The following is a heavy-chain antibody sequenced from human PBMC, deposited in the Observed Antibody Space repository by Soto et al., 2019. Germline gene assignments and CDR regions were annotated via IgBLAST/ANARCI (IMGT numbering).Heavy chain of an antibody. CDR1: GFTFSSYA. CDR2: IWDDGSNK. Sequence: QVQLVESGGGVVQPGRSLRLSCAASGFTFSSYAMHWVRQAPGKGLEWVAVIWDDGSNKDYIDSVKGRFTISRDNSKNTLYLLMNSLRVEATAVYYCARDRYGSGTYPSDYWGQGTLVTVSS. J-gene: IGHJ4*02. V-gene: IGHV3-33*01. D-gene: IGHD3-10*01. CDR3: ARDRYGSGTYPSDY.